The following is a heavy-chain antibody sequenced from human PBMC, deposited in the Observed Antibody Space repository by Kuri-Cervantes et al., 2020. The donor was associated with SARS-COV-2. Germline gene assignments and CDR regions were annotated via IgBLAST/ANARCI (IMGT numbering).Heavy chain of an antibody. V-gene: IGHV5-10-1*01. CDR3: ARLAAVAGTTGLTAFDP. Sequence: ETLSLTCTVSGGSISSYYWSWIRQPAGKGLEWMGRIDPSDSYTNYSPSFQGHVTISADKSISTAYLQWSSLKASDTAMYYCARLAAVAGTTGLTAFDPWGQATLVTVSS. D-gene: IGHD6-19*01. CDR2: IDPSDSYT. J-gene: IGHJ5*02. CDR1: GGSISSYY.